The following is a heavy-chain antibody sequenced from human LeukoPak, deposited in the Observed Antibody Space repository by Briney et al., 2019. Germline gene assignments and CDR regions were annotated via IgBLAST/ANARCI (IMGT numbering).Heavy chain of an antibody. J-gene: IGHJ6*02. D-gene: IGHD2-2*01. CDR1: GFTFSSYA. V-gene: IGHV3-23*01. CDR2: ISGSGGST. CDR3: ARDRAPGDQLQQYYYYGMDV. Sequence: GGSLRLSCAASGFTFSSYAMSWVRQAPGKGLEWVSAISGSGGSTYYADSVKGRFTISRDNSKNTLYLQMNSLRAEDTAVYYCARDRAPGDQLQQYYYYGMDVWGQGTTVTVS.